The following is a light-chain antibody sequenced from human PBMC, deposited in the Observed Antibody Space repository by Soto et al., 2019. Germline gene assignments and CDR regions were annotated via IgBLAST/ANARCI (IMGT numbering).Light chain of an antibody. J-gene: IGKJ1*01. CDR1: QSVSSSY. Sequence: ELVLTQSPGTLSLPPGERATLSCRASQSVSSSYLAWYQQKPGQAPRLLIYGASSRATGIPDRFSGSGSGTDFTLTISRLEPEDFAVYYCQQYGSSPGTFGQGTKVDIK. CDR2: GAS. V-gene: IGKV3-20*01. CDR3: QQYGSSPGT.